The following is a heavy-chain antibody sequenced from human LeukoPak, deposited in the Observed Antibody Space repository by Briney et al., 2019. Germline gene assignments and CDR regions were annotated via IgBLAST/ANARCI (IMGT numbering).Heavy chain of an antibody. Sequence: SETLSLTCAVSGGSVSGYYWSWNRLSPGKGLEWIGYIYYTGTIIYSPSLESRVTLSVDTSKNQISLNLRSVTAADTAVYYCASSQEFCLGGCYLGWLDPWGQGILVTVSS. D-gene: IGHD2-21*02. CDR1: GGSVSGYY. V-gene: IGHV4-59*08. J-gene: IGHJ5*02. CDR3: ASSQEFCLGGCYLGWLDP. CDR2: IYYTGTI.